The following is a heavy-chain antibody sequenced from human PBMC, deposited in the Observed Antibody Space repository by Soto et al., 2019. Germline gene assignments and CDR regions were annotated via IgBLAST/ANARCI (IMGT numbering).Heavy chain of an antibody. J-gene: IGHJ4*02. Sequence: QVQLQESGPGLVKPSETLSLTCTVSGGSISSYYWSWIRQPPGKGLEWIGYIYYSGSTNYNPSLKSRVTISVATSKNQFTLSVSSVNAADTAVYYCARARDDILTGYPYYFDYWGQGTLVTVSS. V-gene: IGHV4-59*01. CDR3: ARARDDILTGYPYYFDY. D-gene: IGHD3-9*01. CDR1: GGSISSYY. CDR2: IYYSGST.